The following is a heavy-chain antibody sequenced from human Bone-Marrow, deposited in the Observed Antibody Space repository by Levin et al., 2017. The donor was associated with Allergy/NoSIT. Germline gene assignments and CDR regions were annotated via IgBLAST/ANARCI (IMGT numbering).Heavy chain of an antibody. CDR1: GVSISSNDYY. CDR3: ARARDYYDSSDYDIVYYGMDV. Sequence: PSETLSLTCTVSGVSISSNDYYWSWIRQPPGKGLEWIGYIYSSGNTHYNPSLKSRVIMSLDASKYQISLKLNPVTAADTAVYYCARARDYYDSSDYDIVYYGMDVWGQGTTVTVSS. V-gene: IGHV4-30-4*01. J-gene: IGHJ6*02. CDR2: IYSSGNT. D-gene: IGHD3-22*01.